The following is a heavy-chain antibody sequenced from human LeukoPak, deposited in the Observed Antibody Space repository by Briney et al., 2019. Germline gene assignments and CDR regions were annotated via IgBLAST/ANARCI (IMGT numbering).Heavy chain of an antibody. CDR1: GYTFTSYG. D-gene: IGHD3-3*01. V-gene: IGHV1-18*01. CDR2: ISAYNGNT. CDR3: ARDTIFGVVIVRGGY. Sequence: GASVEVSCKASGYTFTSYGISWVRQAPGQGLEWMGWISAYNGNTNYAQKLQGRVTMTTDTSTSTAYMELRSLRSDDTAVYYCARDTIFGVVIVRGGYWGQGTLVTVSS. J-gene: IGHJ4*02.